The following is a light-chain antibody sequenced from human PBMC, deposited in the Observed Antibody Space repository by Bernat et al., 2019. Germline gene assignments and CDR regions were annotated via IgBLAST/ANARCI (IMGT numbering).Light chain of an antibody. CDR2: ATS. CDR3: QQYATSPWT. V-gene: IGKV3-20*01. CDR1: QTLSSTY. J-gene: IGKJ1*01. Sequence: EIVLTQSPGTLSLSPGERITLSCRASQTLSSTYLAWYQQKPGQAPRLLIYATSTRATGIPDRFSGGGSGTDFTLTINRLEPEDFAVYYCQQYATSPWTFGQGAKVEIK.